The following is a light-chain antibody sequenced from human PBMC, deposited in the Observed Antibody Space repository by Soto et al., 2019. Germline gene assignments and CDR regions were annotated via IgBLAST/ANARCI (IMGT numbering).Light chain of an antibody. Sequence: DIQMTQSPSSLSASVGARVSITCQASQDIRTSLSWFQQKPGRAPKLLIYGPSNLETGVPSRFRGSGSVTDFTFTISSLQPEYIATYYCQHYDYLPPFTFGPGTKVDIK. CDR2: GPS. V-gene: IGKV1-33*01. CDR3: QHYDYLPPFT. CDR1: QDIRTS. J-gene: IGKJ3*01.